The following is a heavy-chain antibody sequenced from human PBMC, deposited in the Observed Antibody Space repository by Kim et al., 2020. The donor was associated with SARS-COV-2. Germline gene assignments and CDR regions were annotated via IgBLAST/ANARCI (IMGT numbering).Heavy chain of an antibody. J-gene: IGHJ6*02. CDR1: GYSFTSYW. Sequence: GESLKISCKGSGYSFTSYWIGWVRQMPGKGLEWMGIIYPGDSDTRYSPSFQGQVTISADKSISTAYLQWSSLKASDTAMYYCARLDSSNYGVYYYGMDVWGQGTTVTVSS. V-gene: IGHV5-51*01. D-gene: IGHD4-4*01. CDR3: ARLDSSNYGVYYYGMDV. CDR2: IYPGDSDT.